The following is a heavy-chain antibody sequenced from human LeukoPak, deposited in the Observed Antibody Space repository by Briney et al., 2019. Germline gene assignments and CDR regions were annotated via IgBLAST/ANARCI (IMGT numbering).Heavy chain of an antibody. Sequence: GGSLRLSCAASGFTFSSYGMHWVRQAPGKGLEWVAVISYDGSNNYYADSVKGRFTISRDNSKNTLYLQMNSLRAEDTTVYYCAKDKRIQLWLFDYWGQGTLVTVSS. CDR1: GFTFSSYG. CDR3: AKDKRIQLWLFDY. D-gene: IGHD5-18*01. V-gene: IGHV3-30*18. CDR2: ISYDGSNN. J-gene: IGHJ4*02.